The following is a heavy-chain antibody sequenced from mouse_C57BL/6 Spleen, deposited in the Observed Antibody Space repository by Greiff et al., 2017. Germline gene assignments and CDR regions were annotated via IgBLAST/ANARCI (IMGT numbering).Heavy chain of an antibody. CDR3: ARPHCYCDCDWYLDD. CDR2: INPSNGGT. V-gene: IGHV1-53*01. Sequence: QVQLQQPGTELVKPGASVKLSCKASGYTFTSYWMHWVKQRPGQGLEWIGNINPSNGGTNYNEKFKSKATLTVDKSSSTAYMQLSSLTSEDSAVYYCARPHCYCDCDWYLDDWGTGTTVTVSS. D-gene: IGHD2-4*01. CDR1: GYTFTSYW. J-gene: IGHJ1*03.